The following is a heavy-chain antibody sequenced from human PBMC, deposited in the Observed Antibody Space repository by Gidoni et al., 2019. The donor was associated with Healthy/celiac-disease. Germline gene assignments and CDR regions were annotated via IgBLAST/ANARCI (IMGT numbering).Heavy chain of an antibody. D-gene: IGHD2-21*02. CDR3: ARDETAPYYYYGMDV. V-gene: IGHV3-30-3*01. Sequence: QVQLVESGGGVVQPGRSLRLSCAASGFPFSSYAMHWVRQAPGKGLEWVAVISYDGSNKYYADSVKGRFTISRDNSKNTLYLQMNSLRAEDTAVYYCARDETAPYYYYGMDVWGQGTMVTVSS. CDR2: ISYDGSNK. J-gene: IGHJ6*02. CDR1: GFPFSSYA.